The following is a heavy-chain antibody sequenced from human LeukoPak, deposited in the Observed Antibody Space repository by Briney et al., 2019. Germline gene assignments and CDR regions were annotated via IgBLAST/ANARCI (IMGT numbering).Heavy chain of an antibody. Sequence: GGSLRLSCAASGFTLSTYSMNWVRQAPGKGLEWVSYISSSSSTIDYADSVKGRFTISRDNAKSSLYLQMNSLRAEDTAVYYCARDYSGYSNYWGQGTLVTVSS. CDR2: ISSSSSTI. V-gene: IGHV3-48*04. J-gene: IGHJ4*02. D-gene: IGHD4-11*01. CDR1: GFTLSTYS. CDR3: ARDYSGYSNY.